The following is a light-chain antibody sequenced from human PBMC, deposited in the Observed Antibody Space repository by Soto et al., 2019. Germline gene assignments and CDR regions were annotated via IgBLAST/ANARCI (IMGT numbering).Light chain of an antibody. CDR3: QTWGTGIWV. J-gene: IGLJ3*02. Sequence: QLVVPQSPSASASLGASVKLTCTLSSGHSTYAIAWHQQQPEKGPRYLMNLNSDGSHSKGDGIPDRFSGSSSGTERYLTISSLQSEDEADYYCQTWGTGIWVFGGGTKLTVL. CDR1: SGHSTYA. V-gene: IGLV4-69*01. CDR2: LNSDGSH.